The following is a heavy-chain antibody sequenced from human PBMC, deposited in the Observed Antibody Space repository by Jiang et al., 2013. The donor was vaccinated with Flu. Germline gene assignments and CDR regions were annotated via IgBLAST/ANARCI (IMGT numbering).Heavy chain of an antibody. CDR3: AKCKDFGAAGRLDY. Sequence: VQLVESGGGVVQPGRSLRLSCAASGFTFSGYAMHWVRQAPGKGLEWVAITSHDGNNQYYADSVKGRFTISRDNSKNTMYLQMNSLRAEDTAVYYCAKCKDFGAAGRLDYVGPGDPGHRLL. J-gene: IGHJ4*02. D-gene: IGHD6-13*01. CDR1: GFTFSGYA. CDR2: TSHDGNNQ. V-gene: IGHV3-30*18.